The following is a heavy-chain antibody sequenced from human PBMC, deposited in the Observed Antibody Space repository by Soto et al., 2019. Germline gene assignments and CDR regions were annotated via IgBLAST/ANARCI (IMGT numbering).Heavy chain of an antibody. CDR2: IIPIFGTA. Sequence: SVKVSCTASGGPFISYAISWVRQAPAQGLEWMGGIIPIFGTANYAQKFQGRVTITADESTSTAYMELSSLRSEDTAVYYCARAKWRLVLGGDAFDIWGQGTMVTVSS. CDR3: ARAKWRLVLGGDAFDI. D-gene: IGHD6-19*01. CDR1: GGPFISYA. J-gene: IGHJ3*02. V-gene: IGHV1-69*13.